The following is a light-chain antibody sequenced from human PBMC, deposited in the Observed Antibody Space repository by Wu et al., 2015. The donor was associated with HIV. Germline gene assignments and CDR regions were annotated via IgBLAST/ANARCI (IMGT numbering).Light chain of an antibody. J-gene: IGKJ1*01. CDR3: QQYNNWPRT. CDR1: QSVNNN. V-gene: IGKV3D-15*01. Sequence: ERVMTQSPATLSVSPGERATLSCRASQSVNNNLAWYQQKPGQAPRLLIYGASTRATGIPVRFSGSGPGTEFTLTISSLQSEDFAVYYCQQYNNWPRTFGQGTKVEIK. CDR2: GAS.